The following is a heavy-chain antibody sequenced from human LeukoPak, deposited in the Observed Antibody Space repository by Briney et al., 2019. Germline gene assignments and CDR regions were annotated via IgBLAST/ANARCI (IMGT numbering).Heavy chain of an antibody. CDR2: ISYSGST. CDR3: ARDGKISPYHGLDV. CDR1: SGSISGYY. V-gene: IGHV4-59*01. D-gene: IGHD1-26*01. J-gene: IGHJ6*02. Sequence: SETLSLTCTVSSGSISGYYWSWIRQPPGKGLEWVGYISYSGSTNYNPSLKSRVTISVDTSKNQFSLKLSSVTAADTAIYYCARDGKISPYHGLDVWGQGTTVTVSS.